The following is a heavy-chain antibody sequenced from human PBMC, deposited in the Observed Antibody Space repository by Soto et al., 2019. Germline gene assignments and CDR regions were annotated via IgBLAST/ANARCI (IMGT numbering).Heavy chain of an antibody. CDR1: GFTVSSNY. J-gene: IGHJ3*02. CDR3: ATNDYGDYACDI. V-gene: IGHV3-53*01. Sequence: GGSPRLSCAASGFTVSSNYMSWVRQAPGKGLEWVSVIYSGGSTYYADSVKGRFTISRDNSKNTLYLQMNSLRAEDTAVYYCATNDYGDYACDIWGQGTMVTVSS. D-gene: IGHD4-17*01. CDR2: IYSGGST.